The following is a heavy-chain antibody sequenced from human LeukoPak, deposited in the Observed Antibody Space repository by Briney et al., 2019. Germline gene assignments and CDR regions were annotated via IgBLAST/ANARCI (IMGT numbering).Heavy chain of an antibody. CDR3: ARDLSGYGASDY. CDR1: GGSISIGAYY. J-gene: IGHJ4*02. V-gene: IGHV4-31*03. CDR2: IYHTGNT. D-gene: IGHD3-22*01. Sequence: PSETLSLTCSVSGGSISIGAYYWSWIRQFPGRGLEWIAYIYHTGNTYYNPSLKSRLTISLDTSQNQFSLKLSSVTAADTAVYYCARDLSGYGASDYWGQGTLVTVSS.